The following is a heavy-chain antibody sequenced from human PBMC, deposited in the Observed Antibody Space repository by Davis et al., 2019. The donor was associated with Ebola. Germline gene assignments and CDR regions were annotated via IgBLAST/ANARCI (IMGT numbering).Heavy chain of an antibody. CDR1: GFTFSSYG. J-gene: IGHJ4*02. D-gene: IGHD3-10*01. Sequence: GESLKISCGASGFTFSSYGMHWVRQAPGKGLEWVTFIWHDGSSQNYADSVKGRFTISRDNAKNTLYLQMNSLRAEDTAVYYCAKTYYYGSGIFDYWGQGTLVTVSS. CDR2: IWHDGSSQ. CDR3: AKTYYYGSGIFDY. V-gene: IGHV3-33*03.